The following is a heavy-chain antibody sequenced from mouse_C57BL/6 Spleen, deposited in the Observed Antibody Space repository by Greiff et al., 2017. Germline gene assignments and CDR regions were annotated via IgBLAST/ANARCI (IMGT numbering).Heavy chain of an antibody. J-gene: IGHJ4*01. CDR1: GYTFTSYW. V-gene: IGHV1-53*01. CDR3: ARGGLGYYSNYGYAMDY. CDR2: INPSNGGT. Sequence: QVQLQQPGTELVKPGASVKLSCKASGYTFTSYWMHWVKQRPGQGLEWIGNINPSNGGTNYNEKFKSKATLTVDKSSSTAYMQLSSLTSEDSAVYYCARGGLGYYSNYGYAMDYWGQGTSVTVSS. D-gene: IGHD2-5*01.